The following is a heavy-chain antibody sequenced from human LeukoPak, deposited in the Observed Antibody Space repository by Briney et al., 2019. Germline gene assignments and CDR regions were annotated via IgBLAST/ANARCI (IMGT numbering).Heavy chain of an antibody. CDR1: GGSISSYY. V-gene: IGHV3-11*03. CDR3: ARPSKGGNSAGLDY. Sequence: LSLTCTVSGGSISSYYWSWIRQAPGKGLEWVSYISSSSSYTNYADSVKGRFTISRDNAKNSLYLQMNSLRAEDTAVYYCARPSKGGNSAGLDYWGQGTLVTVSS. J-gene: IGHJ4*02. D-gene: IGHD4-23*01. CDR2: ISSSSSYT.